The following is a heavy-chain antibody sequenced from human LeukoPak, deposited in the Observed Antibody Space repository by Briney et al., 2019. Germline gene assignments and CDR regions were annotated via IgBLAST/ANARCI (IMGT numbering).Heavy chain of an antibody. D-gene: IGHD2-15*01. V-gene: IGHV3-33*01. CDR3: AREGGYCRGVTCSPYAFDI. Sequence: PGGSLRLSCAASGFTFSNYGMHWVCQAPGKGLEWVAVIWSDGSSKYYADSVKGRFTISRDNSRNMLSLQMSSLRAEDTAVYYCAREGGYCRGVTCSPYAFDIWGQGTMVTVSS. J-gene: IGHJ3*02. CDR2: IWSDGSSK. CDR1: GFTFSNYG.